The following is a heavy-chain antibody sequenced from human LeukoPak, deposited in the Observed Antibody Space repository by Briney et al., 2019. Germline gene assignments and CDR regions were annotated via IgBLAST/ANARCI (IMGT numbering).Heavy chain of an antibody. D-gene: IGHD1-26*01. CDR3: ARDSPRPGVGATTLGDY. V-gene: IGHV1-69*04. CDR1: GYTFTSYG. Sequence: SVKVSCKASGYTFTSYGISWVRQAPGQGLEWMGRIIPILGIANYAQKFQGRVTITADKSTSTAYMELSSLRSEDTAVYYCARDSPRPGVGATTLGDYWGQGTLVTVSS. CDR2: IIPILGIA. J-gene: IGHJ4*02.